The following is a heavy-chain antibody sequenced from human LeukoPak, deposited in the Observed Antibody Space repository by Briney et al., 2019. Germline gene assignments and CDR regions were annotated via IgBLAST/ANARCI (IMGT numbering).Heavy chain of an antibody. Sequence: GGSLRLSCAASGFTFSSYGMSWVRQHPGKGREWVTAISGSGGSTYYADSVKGRFTISRDNSKNPLYLQMNSLRAEDTAVYYCAKGITKFVSPFDYWGQGTLVTVSS. CDR3: AKGITKFVSPFDY. J-gene: IGHJ4*02. V-gene: IGHV3-23*01. CDR2: ISGSGGST. CDR1: GFTFSSYG. D-gene: IGHD3-10*02.